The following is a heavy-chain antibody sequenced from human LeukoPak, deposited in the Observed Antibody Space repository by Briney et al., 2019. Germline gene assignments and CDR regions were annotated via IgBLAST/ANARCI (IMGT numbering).Heavy chain of an antibody. Sequence: GASVKVSCKASGYTFTGYYMHWVRQAPGQGFEWMGWINPNSGGTNYAQKFQGRVTMTRDTSISTAYMELSRLRSDDTAVYYCARVKGDYYDSSGYRLEYFQHWGQGTLVTVSS. V-gene: IGHV1-2*02. D-gene: IGHD3-22*01. CDR3: ARVKGDYYDSSGYRLEYFQH. CDR2: INPNSGGT. CDR1: GYTFTGYY. J-gene: IGHJ1*01.